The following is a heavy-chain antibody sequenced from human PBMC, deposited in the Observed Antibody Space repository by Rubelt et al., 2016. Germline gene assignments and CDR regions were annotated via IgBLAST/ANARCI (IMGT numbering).Heavy chain of an antibody. V-gene: IGHV3-30*02. J-gene: IGHJ4*02. CDR2: ISHDGSHE. CDR3: AKDSTWAFDF. CDR1: GLTFGSYA. Sequence: GGSLRLSCAASGLTFGSYAIHWVRQAPGRGLEWLAFISHDGSHENYVDSVRGRFSISSDGSKNTLYLQMNNLRVEDSAVYHCAKDSTWAFDFWGQGTLVTVSS.